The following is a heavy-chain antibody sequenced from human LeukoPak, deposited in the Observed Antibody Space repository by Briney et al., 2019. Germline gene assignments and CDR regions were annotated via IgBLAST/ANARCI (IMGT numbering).Heavy chain of an antibody. J-gene: IGHJ3*02. CDR3: ASPRDDAFDI. Sequence: GGSLRLSCVASGFRFSDYYMSWIRPAPGKGLEWVSYITSSGSTIYYADPVKGRFTISRDNAKNSLYLQMNSLRAEDTAVYCCASPRDDAFDIWGQGTMVTVSS. CDR2: ITSSGSTI. CDR1: GFRFSDYY. V-gene: IGHV3-11*01.